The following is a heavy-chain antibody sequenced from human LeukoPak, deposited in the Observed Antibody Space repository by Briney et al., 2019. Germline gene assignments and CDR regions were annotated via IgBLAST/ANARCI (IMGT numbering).Heavy chain of an antibody. CDR1: GFTFDDYA. D-gene: IGHD3-16*02. J-gene: IGHJ4*02. CDR3: AKDMITFGGVIVILDY. V-gene: IGHV3-9*01. Sequence: GGSLTLSCAVSGFTFDDYAMHWVRQARGKGLEWVSGISWNSGSIGYADSVKGRFTISRDNAKNSLYLQMNSLRAEDTALYYCAKDMITFGGVIVILDYWGQGTLVTVSS. CDR2: ISWNSGSI.